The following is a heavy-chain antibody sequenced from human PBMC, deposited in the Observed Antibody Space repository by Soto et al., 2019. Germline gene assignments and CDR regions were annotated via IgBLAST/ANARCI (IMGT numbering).Heavy chain of an antibody. D-gene: IGHD4-17*01. Sequence: EVQLVESGGELVQPGGSLRLSCAASGFKFSSYWMHWVRQTPEKGLNWVSRISTDGSTRSYVDFVKGRFTISRDNAKNTLYLQMDSLRVDDTGLSYCYGRLGDWGQGTLVTVSS. J-gene: IGHJ4*02. V-gene: IGHV3-74*01. CDR2: ISTDGSTR. CDR1: GFKFSSYW. CDR3: YGRLGD.